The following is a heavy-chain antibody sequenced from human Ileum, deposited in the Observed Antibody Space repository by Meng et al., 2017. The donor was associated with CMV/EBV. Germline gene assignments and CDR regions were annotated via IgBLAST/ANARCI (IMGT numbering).Heavy chain of an antibody. CDR2: IYGGVTT. V-gene: IGHV3-53*01. D-gene: IGHD3-10*01. CDR1: WFTVSSNY. CDR3: AKSYGSGSYGIFDY. Sequence: EVQLVVSGGRLFQPGGSLRLSCVASWFTVSSNYMTWVRQAPGKGLEWVAVIYGGVTTYYTDSVKGRFTISRDNSKNTVYLQMNSLRAEDTAVYYCAKSYGSGSYGIFDYWGQGTLVTVSS. J-gene: IGHJ4*02.